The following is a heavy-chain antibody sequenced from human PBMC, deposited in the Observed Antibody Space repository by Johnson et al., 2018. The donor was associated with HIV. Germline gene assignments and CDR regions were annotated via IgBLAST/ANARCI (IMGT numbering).Heavy chain of an antibody. CDR3: AKDTVSGSYYDAFDI. D-gene: IGHD1-26*01. Sequence: QVQLVESGGGLVQPGGSLRLSCAASGFTFSSYAMHWVRQAPGKGLEWVAVISYDGSNKYYADSVKGRFTISRDNSKNTLYLQMNSLRAEDTAVYYCAKDTVSGSYYDAFDIWGQGTLVTVSS. V-gene: IGHV3-30*04. J-gene: IGHJ3*02. CDR1: GFTFSSYA. CDR2: ISYDGSNK.